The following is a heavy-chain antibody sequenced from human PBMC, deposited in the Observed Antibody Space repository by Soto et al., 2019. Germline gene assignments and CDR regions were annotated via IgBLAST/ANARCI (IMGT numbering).Heavy chain of an antibody. V-gene: IGHV3-23*01. CDR3: AKSPFRIAARQIFDY. CDR2: ISGSGGST. CDR1: GFTFSSYA. D-gene: IGHD6-6*01. J-gene: IGHJ4*02. Sequence: GGSLRLSCAASGFTFSSYAMSWVRQSPGKGLEWVSAISGSGGSTYYADSVKGRFTISRDNSKNTLYLQMNSLRAEDTAVYYCAKSPFRIAARQIFDYWGQGTLVTVSS.